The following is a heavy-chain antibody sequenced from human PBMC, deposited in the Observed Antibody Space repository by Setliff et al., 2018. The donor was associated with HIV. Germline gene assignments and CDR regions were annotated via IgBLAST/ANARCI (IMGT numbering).Heavy chain of an antibody. CDR1: DSGTYY. CDR2: VSSRGDT. J-gene: IGHJ4*02. CDR3: ARAAAGNTGPFDL. V-gene: IGHV4-61*02. Sequence: LSLTCTVSDSGTYYWSWIRQPAGKGLEWIGRVSSRGDTNYNPSLKSRVTMSVDTSKNQFSLKLTSVTASDTAVYYCARAAAGNTGPFDLWGQGFPVTVSS. D-gene: IGHD4-17*01.